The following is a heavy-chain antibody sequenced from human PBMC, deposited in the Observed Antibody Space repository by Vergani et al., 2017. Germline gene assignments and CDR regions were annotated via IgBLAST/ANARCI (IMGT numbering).Heavy chain of an antibody. CDR1: GYTFTSYY. CDR3: ARERSDYGGNSGHFDY. J-gene: IGHJ4*02. CDR2: INPSGGST. D-gene: IGHD4-23*01. Sequence: QVQLVQSGAEVKKPGASVKVSCKASGYTFTSYYMHWVRQAPGQGLEWMGIINPSGGSTSYAQKFQGRVTMTRDTSTSTVYMELSSLRSEDTAVYYCARERSDYGGNSGHFDYWGQGTLVTVSS. V-gene: IGHV1-46*01.